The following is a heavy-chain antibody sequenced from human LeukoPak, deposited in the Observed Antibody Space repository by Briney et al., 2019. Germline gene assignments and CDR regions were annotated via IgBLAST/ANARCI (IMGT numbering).Heavy chain of an antibody. D-gene: IGHD3-10*01. J-gene: IGHJ4*02. CDR1: GGSISSSSYY. V-gene: IGHV4-39*01. CDR3: ARQKVDYGSGSQAIDY. Sequence: SETLSLTCTVSGGSISSSSYYWGWIRQPPGKGLEWIGSIYYSGSTYYNPSLKSRVTISADTSKNQFSLKLSSVTAADTAVYYCARQKVDYGSGSQAIDYWGQGTLVTVSS. CDR2: IYYSGST.